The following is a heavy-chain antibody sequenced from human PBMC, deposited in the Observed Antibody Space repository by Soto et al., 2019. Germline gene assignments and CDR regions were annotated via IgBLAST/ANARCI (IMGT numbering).Heavy chain of an antibody. CDR3: ARVFGNFWSGYHVDY. V-gene: IGHV4-61*08. CDR1: GDSITSGGYY. Sequence: PSETLSLTCTVTGDSITSGGYYWSWIRQHPGKGLEWLGYIYGSGGSGSTYYNPSLKSRVSMSVDTSKNQISLNLSSVTAADTAVYYCARVFGNFWSGYHVDYWGQGTPVTVSS. CDR2: IYGSGGSGST. D-gene: IGHD3-3*01. J-gene: IGHJ4*02.